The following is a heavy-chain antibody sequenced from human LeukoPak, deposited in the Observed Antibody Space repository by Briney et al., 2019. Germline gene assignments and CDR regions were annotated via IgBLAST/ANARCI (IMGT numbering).Heavy chain of an antibody. Sequence: PGGSLRLSCAASGFTFSSYSMAWVRQAPGKGLEWVSSISSSSSYIYYADSVKGRFTISRDNAKNSLYLQMNSLRAEDTAVYYCARETARGDGDAFDIWGQGTMVTVSS. CDR2: ISSSSSYI. CDR1: GFTFSSYS. V-gene: IGHV3-21*01. J-gene: IGHJ3*02. D-gene: IGHD3-10*01. CDR3: ARETARGDGDAFDI.